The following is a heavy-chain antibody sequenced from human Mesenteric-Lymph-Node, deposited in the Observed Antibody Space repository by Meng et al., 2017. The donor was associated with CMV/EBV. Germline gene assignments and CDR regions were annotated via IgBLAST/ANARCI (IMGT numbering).Heavy chain of an antibody. Sequence: SETLSLTCAVYGGSFSGYYWSWIRQPPGKGLEWIGEINHSGSTNYNPSLKSRVTISVDTSKNQFSLKLSSVTAADTAVYYCASARVNSAARSRRGYFDYWGQGTLVTSPQ. CDR3: ASARVNSAARSRRGYFDY. V-gene: IGHV4-34*01. CDR1: GGSFSGYY. CDR2: INHSGST. D-gene: IGHD6-6*01. J-gene: IGHJ4*02.